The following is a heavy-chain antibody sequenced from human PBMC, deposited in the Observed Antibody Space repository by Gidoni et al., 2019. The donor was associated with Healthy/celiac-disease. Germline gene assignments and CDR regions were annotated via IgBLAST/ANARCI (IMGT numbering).Heavy chain of an antibody. J-gene: IGHJ4*02. Sequence: QVQLVESGGGVVQPGRSLRRSCPAPGSSLRSYGMHLVRQAAGKGLEWVAGVWYVGSNKLYADSVKGRFTISRDNSKNTLYLQMNNLRAEYTAVYYCARGGYCSSTSCYKALCYWAQGTLVTLSS. D-gene: IGHD2-2*01. CDR1: GSSLRSYG. CDR2: VWYVGSNK. V-gene: IGHV3-33*01. CDR3: ARGGYCSSTSCYKALCY.